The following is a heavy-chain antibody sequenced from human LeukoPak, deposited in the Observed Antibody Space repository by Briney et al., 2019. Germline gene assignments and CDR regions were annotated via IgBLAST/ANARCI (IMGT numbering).Heavy chain of an antibody. J-gene: IGHJ4*02. V-gene: IGHV4-30-2*01. CDR1: GGSISSGGYY. Sequence: SETLSLTCTVSGGSISSGGYYWSWIRQLPGKGLEWIGYIYHSGSTNYNPSLKSRVTISVDKSKNQFSLKLSSVTAADTAVYYCARLRRGYSYGHFDYWGQGTLVTVSS. D-gene: IGHD5-18*01. CDR2: IYHSGST. CDR3: ARLRRGYSYGHFDY.